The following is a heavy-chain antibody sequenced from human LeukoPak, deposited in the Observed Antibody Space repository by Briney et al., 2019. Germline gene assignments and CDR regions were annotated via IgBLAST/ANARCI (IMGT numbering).Heavy chain of an antibody. CDR3: ARYPTAMVSFDY. CDR1: GGSISSSSYY. Sequence: PSETLSLTCTVSGGSISSSSYYCVWIRQPPGKGLEWIGSIYYSGNTYYNPSLKSRVSMSLDTSKNQFSLKLTSVTAADTAVYYCARYPTAMVSFDYWGQGTLVTVSS. J-gene: IGHJ4*02. CDR2: IYYSGNT. V-gene: IGHV4-39*01. D-gene: IGHD5-18*01.